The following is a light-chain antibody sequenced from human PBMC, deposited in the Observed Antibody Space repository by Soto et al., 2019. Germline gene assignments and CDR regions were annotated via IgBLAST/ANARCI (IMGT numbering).Light chain of an antibody. Sequence: IQLTQSPSSLSASVGDTVTITCRASQAIGSYFAWYQQRPGTAPKLLIYSASTLHSGVPSRFSGSGSGTDFTLTISSLQPDDFATYYCQQYNSYSFTFGPGTKVDIK. CDR3: QQYNSYSFT. V-gene: IGKV1-9*01. CDR2: SAS. CDR1: QAIGSY. J-gene: IGKJ3*01.